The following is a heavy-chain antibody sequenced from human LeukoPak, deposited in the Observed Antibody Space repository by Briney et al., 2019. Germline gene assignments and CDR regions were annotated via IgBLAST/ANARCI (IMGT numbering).Heavy chain of an antibody. CDR3: ARGISGRGVRKIEDY. CDR1: GGSFSGYY. J-gene: IGHJ4*02. CDR2: INHSGST. Sequence: SETLSLTCAVYGGSFSGYYWSWIRQPPGKGLEWIGEINHSGSTNYNPSLKSRVTISVDTSKNQCSLKLSSVTAADTAVYYCARGISGRGVRKIEDYWGQGTLVTVSS. D-gene: IGHD3-10*01. V-gene: IGHV4-34*01.